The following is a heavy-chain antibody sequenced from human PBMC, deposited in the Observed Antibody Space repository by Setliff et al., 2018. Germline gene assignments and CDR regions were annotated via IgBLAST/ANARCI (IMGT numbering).Heavy chain of an antibody. V-gene: IGHV1-69*05. Sequence: SVKVSCKASGGTFSNYDISWVRQAPGQGLEWMGGIIPIFGTTNYAQRFQGRVTITTDESTSTAYMELSSLRSEDTAVYYCARERGDIVTTTSYYYYLDVWGKGTMVTVSS. D-gene: IGHD5-12*01. CDR3: ARERGDIVTTTSYYYYLDV. CDR2: IIPIFGTT. J-gene: IGHJ6*03. CDR1: GGTFSNYD.